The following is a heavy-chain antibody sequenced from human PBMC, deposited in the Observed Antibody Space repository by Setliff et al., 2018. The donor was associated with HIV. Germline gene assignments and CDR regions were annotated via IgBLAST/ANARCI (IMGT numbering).Heavy chain of an antibody. D-gene: IGHD3-22*01. V-gene: IGHV2-26*01. CDR3: ARVAYFDSSAYYVFDD. CDR1: GFSVSNGKMG. Sequence: SGPTLVNPTEPLTLTCTVSGFSVSNGKMGVSWFRQPPGKALEWLAHIFSDGEEYYSTSLKRRLTISTDTSKNQVALSMTDMDPVGTATYFCARVAYFDSSAYYVFDDWGQGALVTVSS. CDR2: IFSDGEE. J-gene: IGHJ4*02.